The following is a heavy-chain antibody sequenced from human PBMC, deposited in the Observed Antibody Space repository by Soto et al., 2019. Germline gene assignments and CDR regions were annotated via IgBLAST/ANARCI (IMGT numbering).Heavy chain of an antibody. CDR1: CDSISSGNYY. CDR2: SYYSGIT. D-gene: IGHD2-15*01. CDR3: ARDSESVSPVDYYYGMDV. J-gene: IGHJ6*02. Sequence: THSLIWTFSCDSISSGNYYSSWISQHPGRDQDWIGYSYYSGITYYNPSLKSRVTISVDTSRNQFSLKLNTMTATDTAVSYCARDSESVSPVDYYYGMDVWGQGTTVTVS. V-gene: IGHV4-31*02.